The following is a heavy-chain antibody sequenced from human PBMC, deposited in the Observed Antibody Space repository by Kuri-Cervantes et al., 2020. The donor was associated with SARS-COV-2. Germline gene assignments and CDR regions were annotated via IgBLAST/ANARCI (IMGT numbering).Heavy chain of an antibody. Sequence: GSLRLSCTVSGGSISSYYWSWIRQPAGKGLEWIGRIYTSGSTNYNPSLKSRVTMSVDTSKNQFSLKLSSVTAADTAVYYCARVRVGYYYGSGRGDYYHYYMDVWGKGTTVTVSS. CDR2: IYTSGST. CDR1: GGSISSYY. CDR3: ARVRVGYYYGSGRGDYYHYYMDV. D-gene: IGHD3-10*01. V-gene: IGHV4-4*07. J-gene: IGHJ6*03.